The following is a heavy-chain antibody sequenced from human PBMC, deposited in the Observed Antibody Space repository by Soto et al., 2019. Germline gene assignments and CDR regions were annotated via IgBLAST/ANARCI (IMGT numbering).Heavy chain of an antibody. V-gene: IGHV2-5*01. J-gene: IGHJ4*02. CDR1: GFSLTTGRVG. CDR2: IHWNDDN. Sequence: QITLEETGPTLVKPTQTLTLTCTFSGFSLTTGRVGVGWIRQPPGKALEWLAVIHWNDDNHYSPSLKSRLTRTXXTSKHQVVLTLTNMDPVDTATYYCTHRLVGSGQGYWGQGTLVTVSS. CDR3: THRLVGSGQGY. D-gene: IGHD2-15*01.